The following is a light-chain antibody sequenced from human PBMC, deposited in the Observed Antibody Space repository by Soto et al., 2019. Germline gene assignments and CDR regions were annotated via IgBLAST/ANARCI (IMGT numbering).Light chain of an antibody. Sequence: QSVLTQTPSVSGAPGQRVTISCTGSGSNIGAGSDVHWYQQLPGTAPKLLVYGNNNRPSGVPDRFSGSKSATSASLAITGLQAEDEADYYCQSYDISRSGWVFGTWTKLNVL. CDR1: GSNIGAGSD. J-gene: IGLJ1*01. CDR3: QSYDISRSGWV. CDR2: GNN. V-gene: IGLV1-40*01.